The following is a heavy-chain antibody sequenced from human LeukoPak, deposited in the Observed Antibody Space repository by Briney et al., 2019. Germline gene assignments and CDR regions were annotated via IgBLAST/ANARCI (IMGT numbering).Heavy chain of an antibody. J-gene: IGHJ4*02. CDR2: IRQDGSEI. V-gene: IGHV3-7*01. CDR1: GFTFSSYW. CDR3: TRKGSQWDFLVDY. D-gene: IGHD2/OR15-2a*01. Sequence: GGSLRLSCAASGFTFSSYWMSWVRQAPGKGPEWVANIRQDGSEIYYVDSVKGRFTISRDNAKNSLFLQMNSLRAEDTAVYYCTRKGSQWDFLVDYWGQGTRVAVSP.